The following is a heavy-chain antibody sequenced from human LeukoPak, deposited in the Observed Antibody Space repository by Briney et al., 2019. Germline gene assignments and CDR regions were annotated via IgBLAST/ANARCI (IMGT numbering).Heavy chain of an antibody. CDR1: GYTFTNYG. J-gene: IGHJ4*02. CDR3: ARDVNAVAGTTYFDY. D-gene: IGHD6-19*01. Sequence: ASVKVSCKASGYTFTNYGISWVRQAPGQGLEWMGWISAYNGNTDYAQKLQGRVTMTTDTSTSTAYMELRSLRSDDTAVYYCARDVNAVAGTTYFDYWGQGTLVTVSS. CDR2: ISAYNGNT. V-gene: IGHV1-18*01.